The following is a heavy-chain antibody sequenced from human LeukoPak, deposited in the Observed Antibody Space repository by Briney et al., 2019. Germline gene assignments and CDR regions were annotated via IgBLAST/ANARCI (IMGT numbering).Heavy chain of an antibody. Sequence: GASVKVSCKASRNTFTRYAMNWVRQAPGQGLEWMGWINTNTGNPTYAQGFTGRFVFSLDTSVSTVYLQISSLKADDTAVYYCARDPYTSSSWYRGRANNWFDPWGQGTLVTVSS. J-gene: IGHJ5*02. D-gene: IGHD6-13*01. CDR1: RNTFTRYA. CDR2: INTNTGNP. CDR3: ARDPYTSSSWYRGRANNWFDP. V-gene: IGHV7-4-1*02.